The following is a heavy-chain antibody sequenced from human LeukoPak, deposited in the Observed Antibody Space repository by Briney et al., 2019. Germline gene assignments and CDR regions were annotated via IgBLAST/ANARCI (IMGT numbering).Heavy chain of an antibody. J-gene: IGHJ4*02. V-gene: IGHV3-9*01. CDR2: ISWNSGSI. Sequence: GGSLRLSCAAPGFTFDDYAMHWVRQAPGKGLEWVSGISWNSGSIGYADSVKGRFTISRDNAKNSLYLQMNSLRAEDTALYYCARDLIAAAGPYYFDYWGQGTLVTVSS. CDR1: GFTFDDYA. CDR3: ARDLIAAAGPYYFDY. D-gene: IGHD6-13*01.